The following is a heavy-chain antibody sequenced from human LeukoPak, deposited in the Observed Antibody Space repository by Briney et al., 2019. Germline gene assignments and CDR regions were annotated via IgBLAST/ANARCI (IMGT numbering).Heavy chain of an antibody. CDR3: ASLSPARGAMNGDY. CDR1: GFTFSSYW. CDR2: INSDGRST. D-gene: IGHD3-10*01. Sequence: PGGSLRLSCEASGFTFSSYWMHWVRQAPGKGLVWVSRINSDGRSTNYADSVKGRFTISRDNAKNTLYLQMNSLRAEDTAVYYCASLSPARGAMNGDYRGQGTLVTVSS. V-gene: IGHV3-74*01. J-gene: IGHJ4*02.